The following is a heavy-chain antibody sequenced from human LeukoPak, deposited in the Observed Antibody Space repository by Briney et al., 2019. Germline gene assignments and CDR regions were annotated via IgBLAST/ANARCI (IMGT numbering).Heavy chain of an antibody. CDR3: ARSEDSGWYFELDFDY. CDR2: ISGSGGST. D-gene: IGHD6-19*01. V-gene: IGHV3-23*01. Sequence: GGSLRISCAASGFTFSSYAMSWVRQAPGKGLEWVSAISGSGGSTYYADSVKGRFTISRDNAKNSLYLQMNSLRAEDTAVYYCARSEDSGWYFELDFDYWGQGTLVTVSS. J-gene: IGHJ4*02. CDR1: GFTFSSYA.